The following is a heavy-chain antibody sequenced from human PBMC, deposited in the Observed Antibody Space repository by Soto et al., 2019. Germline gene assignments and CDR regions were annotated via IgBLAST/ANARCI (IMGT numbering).Heavy chain of an antibody. D-gene: IGHD3-10*01. Sequence: QVQLQESGPGLVKPSETLSLSCTVSGGSISSYYWSWFRQSPGKRMEWIGYVHHSWGSSYNPSLQSRVAMSIVTSKSQFSLKVTSVTATDTAVYYCARQGFGPLHGLVDVWGQGTTVTVSS. CDR3: ARQGFGPLHGLVDV. J-gene: IGHJ6*02. CDR1: GGSISSYY. V-gene: IGHV4-59*08. CDR2: VHHSWGS.